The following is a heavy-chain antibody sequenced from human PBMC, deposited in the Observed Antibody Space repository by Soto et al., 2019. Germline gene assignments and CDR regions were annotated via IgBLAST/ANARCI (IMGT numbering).Heavy chain of an antibody. CDR3: ARELSSSWYATYYGMDV. D-gene: IGHD6-13*01. CDR2: INPNSGGT. V-gene: IGHV1-2*02. CDR1: GYTFTGYY. J-gene: IGHJ6*02. Sequence: ASVKVSCKASGYTFTGYYMHWVRQAPGQGLEWMGWINPNSGGTNYAQKFQGRVTMTRDTSISTAYMELSRLRSDDTAVYYCARELSSSWYATYYGMDVWRQRTTVTVSS.